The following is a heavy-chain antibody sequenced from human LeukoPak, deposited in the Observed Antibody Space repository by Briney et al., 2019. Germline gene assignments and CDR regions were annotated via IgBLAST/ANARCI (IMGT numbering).Heavy chain of an antibody. Sequence: SETLSLTCAVYGGSSSGYYWSWIRQPPGKGLEWIGEINHSGSTNYNPSLKSRVTISVDTSKNQFSLKLSSVTAADTAVYYCARGTIAVAATGYYFDYWGQGTLVTVSS. CDR1: GGSSSGYY. D-gene: IGHD6-19*01. V-gene: IGHV4-34*01. J-gene: IGHJ4*02. CDR3: ARGTIAVAATGYYFDY. CDR2: INHSGST.